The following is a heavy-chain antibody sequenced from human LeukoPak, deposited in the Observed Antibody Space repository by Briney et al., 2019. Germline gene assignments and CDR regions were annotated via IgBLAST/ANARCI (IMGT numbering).Heavy chain of an antibody. CDR1: GFTVISNN. CDR3: ARGHNQYYYGMDV. Sequence: PGGSLRLSCAASGFTVISNNMNWVRQAPGKGLQWVSVIYSGGTTYYADSVKGRFTFSRHNSKNTLYLQMTSLRPEVTAVYYCARGHNQYYYGMDVWGQGTTVTVSS. CDR2: IYSGGTT. J-gene: IGHJ6*02. V-gene: IGHV3-53*04. D-gene: IGHD1-1*01.